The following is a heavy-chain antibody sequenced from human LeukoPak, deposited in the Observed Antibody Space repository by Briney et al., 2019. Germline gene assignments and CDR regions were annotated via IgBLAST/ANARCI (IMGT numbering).Heavy chain of an antibody. D-gene: IGHD3-3*01. V-gene: IGHV3-23*01. CDR1: GFTFSSYA. Sequence: GGSLRLSCAASGFTFSSYAMSWVRQAPGKGLEWVSAISGSGGSTYYADSVRGRFTISRDNSKNTLYLQMNSLRAEDTAVYYCAKDQYDFWSGYFLGYWGQGTLVTVSS. J-gene: IGHJ4*02. CDR2: ISGSGGST. CDR3: AKDQYDFWSGYFLGY.